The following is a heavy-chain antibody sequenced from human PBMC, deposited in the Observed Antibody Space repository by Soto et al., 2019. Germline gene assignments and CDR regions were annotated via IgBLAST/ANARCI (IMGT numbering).Heavy chain of an antibody. CDR1: GGSISSGGNY. Sequence: PWETLSLTCTVSGGSISSGGNYWSWIRQHPGKGREWFGYIYYSGGTYYNPSLKRRVTISQDTSKNQFSLKLTFVTVADTAVYYCARERRGGSQGPNFDHWGQGTLVTVSS. V-gene: IGHV4-31*03. CDR3: ARERRGGSQGPNFDH. D-gene: IGHD5-12*01. J-gene: IGHJ4*02. CDR2: IYYSGGT.